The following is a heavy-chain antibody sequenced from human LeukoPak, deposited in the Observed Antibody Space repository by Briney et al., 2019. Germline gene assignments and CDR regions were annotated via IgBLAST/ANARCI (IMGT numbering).Heavy chain of an antibody. CDR3: ARYGYYGSGRFMDV. Sequence: SETLSLTCTVSDGSITTHYWSLIRQPAGKGLEWIGRMHANGYTDHCPSLKSRLTMSVDTSKKQFSLRLSSVTAADTAVYFCARYGYYGSGRFMDVWGKGTTVIVSS. V-gene: IGHV4-4*07. CDR2: MHANGYT. J-gene: IGHJ6*03. CDR1: DGSITTHY. D-gene: IGHD3-10*01.